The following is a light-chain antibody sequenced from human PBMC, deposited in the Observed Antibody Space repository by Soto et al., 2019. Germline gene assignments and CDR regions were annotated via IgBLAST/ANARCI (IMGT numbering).Light chain of an antibody. CDR1: QSIRRS. CDR3: QQSYSSPRT. CDR2: AAS. Sequence: DIQMTQSPSSLSASVADRVTITCRASQSIRRSLNWYQQKPVKAPKLLIYAASSLQSGVPSRFSGSGYGTDFTLTITSLQSEDFAIYYCQQSYSSPRTFGQGTKVEIK. V-gene: IGKV1-39*01. J-gene: IGKJ1*01.